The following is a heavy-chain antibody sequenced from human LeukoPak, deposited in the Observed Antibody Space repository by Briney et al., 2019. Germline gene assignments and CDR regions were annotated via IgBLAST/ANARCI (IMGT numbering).Heavy chain of an antibody. J-gene: IGHJ5*02. Sequence: SETLSLTCAVYGGSFSGYYWSWIRQPPGKGLEWIGEINHSGSTNYNPSLKSRVTISVDTSKNQFSLKLSSVTAADTAVYYCAGGSITIFGVVFDPWGQGTLVTVSS. V-gene: IGHV4-34*01. CDR2: INHSGST. CDR1: GGSFSGYY. CDR3: AGGSITIFGVVFDP. D-gene: IGHD3-3*01.